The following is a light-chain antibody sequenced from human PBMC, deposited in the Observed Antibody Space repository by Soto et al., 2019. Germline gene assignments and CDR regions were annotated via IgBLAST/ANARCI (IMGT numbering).Light chain of an antibody. CDR1: SRDIGGYHY. CDR3: SSYTTGSTHVI. J-gene: IGLJ2*01. Sequence: QSVLTQPASMSGSPGQSITISCTGTSRDIGGYHYVSWYQQHPGKAPKLMIYEVSNRPSGVSNRFSGSKSGNTASLTISGLQAEDEADYYCSSYTTGSTHVIFGGGTKLTVL. CDR2: EVS. V-gene: IGLV2-14*01.